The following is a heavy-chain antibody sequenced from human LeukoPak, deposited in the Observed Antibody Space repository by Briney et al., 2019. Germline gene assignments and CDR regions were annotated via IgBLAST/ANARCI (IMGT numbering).Heavy chain of an antibody. CDR3: AKDDVPYYDILTGYPGGS. D-gene: IGHD3-9*01. J-gene: IGHJ5*02. V-gene: IGHV3-30*02. CDR2: IRYDGTND. CDR1: GFTFNNYG. Sequence: GGSLRLSCAASGFTFNNYGMHWVRQAPGKGLEWVAFIRYDGTNDYYADSVKGRFTISRDNSKNTLYLQMNSLRAEDTAVYYCAKDDVPYYDILTGYPGGSWGQGTLVTVSS.